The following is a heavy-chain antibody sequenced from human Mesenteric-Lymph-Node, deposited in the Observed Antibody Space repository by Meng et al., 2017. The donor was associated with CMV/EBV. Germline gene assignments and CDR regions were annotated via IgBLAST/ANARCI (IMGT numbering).Heavy chain of an antibody. CDR3: ARDPIYCSSTSCPFDY. V-gene: IGHV3-21*01. D-gene: IGHD2-2*01. CDR1: GFTFSSYS. J-gene: IGHJ4*02. CDR2: ISSSSSYI. Sequence: GGSLRLSCAASGFTFSSYSMNWVRQAPGKGLEWVSSISSSSSYIYYADSVKGRFTISRDNAKNSLYLQMNSLRAEDTAVYYCARDPIYCSSTSCPFDYWGQGTLVTVSS.